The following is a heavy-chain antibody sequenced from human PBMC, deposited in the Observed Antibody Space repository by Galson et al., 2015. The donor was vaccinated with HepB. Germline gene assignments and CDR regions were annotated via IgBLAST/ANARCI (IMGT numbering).Heavy chain of an antibody. Sequence: SVKVSCKASGYSFTSYYMHWVRQAPGQGLEWMGWISAYNGNTNYAQKLQGRVTMTTDTPTSTAYMELRSRRSDDTAVYYCARRGGGRFWNYGYYYYGMDVWGQGTTVTVSS. J-gene: IGHJ6*02. D-gene: IGHD1-7*01. V-gene: IGHV1-18*04. CDR1: GYSFTSYY. CDR2: ISAYNGNT. CDR3: ARRGGGRFWNYGYYYYGMDV.